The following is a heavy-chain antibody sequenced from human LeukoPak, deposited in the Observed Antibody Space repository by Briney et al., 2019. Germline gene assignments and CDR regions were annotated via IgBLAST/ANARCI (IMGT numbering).Heavy chain of an antibody. CDR2: ISYDGSNK. CDR3: ARGPPRYCSGDTCYYFDY. V-gene: IGHV3-30-3*01. D-gene: IGHD2-15*01. Sequence: GGSLRLSCAASGFTFSSYAMHWVRQAPGKGLEWVAVISYDGSNKYYADSVKGRFTISRDNSKNTLCLQMNSLRAEDTAVYYCARGPPRYCSGDTCYYFDYWGQGTLVTVSS. CDR1: GFTFSSYA. J-gene: IGHJ4*02.